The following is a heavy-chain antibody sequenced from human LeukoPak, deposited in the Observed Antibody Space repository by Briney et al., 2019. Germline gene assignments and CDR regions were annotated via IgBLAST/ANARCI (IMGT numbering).Heavy chain of an antibody. Sequence: GGSLRLSCAASGFTFSSYAMNWVRQAPGKGLEWVSYISSSGSTIYYADSVKGRFPISRDNAKNSLYLQMNSLRAEDTAVYYCARPRGSGWYGGTYFDLWGQGTLVTVSS. CDR3: ARPRGSGWYGGTYFDL. CDR2: ISSSGSTI. V-gene: IGHV3-48*03. CDR1: GFTFSSYA. J-gene: IGHJ5*02. D-gene: IGHD6-19*01.